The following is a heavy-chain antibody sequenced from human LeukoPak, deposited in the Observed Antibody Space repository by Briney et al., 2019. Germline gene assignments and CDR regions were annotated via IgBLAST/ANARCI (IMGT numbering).Heavy chain of an antibody. Sequence: PGGSLRLSCAASGFTFSNYAMSWVRQAPGKGLEWVSAISGSGGSTYNTDSVKGRFTISRDNSKNTLFLQMSSLSAEDTAVYYCASDSSGYYGVFDFWGQGTLVTVSS. CDR2: ISGSGGST. CDR3: ASDSSGYYGVFDF. D-gene: IGHD3-22*01. CDR1: GFTFSNYA. J-gene: IGHJ4*02. V-gene: IGHV3-23*01.